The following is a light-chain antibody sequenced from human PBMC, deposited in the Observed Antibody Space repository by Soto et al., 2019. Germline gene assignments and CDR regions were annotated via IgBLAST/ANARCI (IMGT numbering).Light chain of an antibody. CDR3: QQYGGSSWT. CDR2: GTS. CDR1: QSVSSSY. V-gene: IGKV3-20*01. Sequence: EIVLTQSPGTLSLSPGERATLSCRASQSVSSSYLAWYQQKPGQAPRLLIYGTSSRATAIPDRFSGSGSGTDFTLTISRLEPEDFAVYYCQQYGGSSWTFGQGTKLDIK. J-gene: IGKJ1*01.